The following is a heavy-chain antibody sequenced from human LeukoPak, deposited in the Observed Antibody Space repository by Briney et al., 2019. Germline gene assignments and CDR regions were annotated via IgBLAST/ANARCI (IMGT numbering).Heavy chain of an antibody. D-gene: IGHD3-10*01. J-gene: IGHJ4*02. CDR3: ARRDYYGSGSYYDDY. Sequence: SETLSLTCTVSGGSISSSSYCWGWIRQPPGKGLEWIGSIYYSGSTHYNPSLKSRVTISVDTSKNHFSLKLSSVTAADTAVYYCARRDYYGSGSYYDDYWGQGTLVTVSS. CDR1: GGSISSSSYC. CDR2: IYYSGST. V-gene: IGHV4-39*01.